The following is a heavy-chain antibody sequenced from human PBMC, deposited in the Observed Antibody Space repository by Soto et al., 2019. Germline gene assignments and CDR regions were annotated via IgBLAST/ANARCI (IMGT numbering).Heavy chain of an antibody. V-gene: IGHV4-39*01. D-gene: IGHD1-7*01. Sequence: PSETLSLTCTVSGGSISSSGYYWAWIRQPPGKGLEWIGSIYYRGSTYYNPSLKSRVTISVDTSKNRFSLKLSSVTAADTAVYYCARPGITGTTWVDYWGQGTLVTVSS. CDR3: ARPGITGTTWVDY. CDR2: IYYRGST. CDR1: GGSISSSGYY. J-gene: IGHJ4*02.